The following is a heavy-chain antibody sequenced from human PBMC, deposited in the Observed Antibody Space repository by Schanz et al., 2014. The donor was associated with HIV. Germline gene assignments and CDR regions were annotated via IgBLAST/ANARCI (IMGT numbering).Heavy chain of an antibody. CDR1: GFTFSSYW. J-gene: IGHJ2*01. CDR2: VKQDGSEK. CDR3: ARGAVSHVLYYWYFDL. D-gene: IGHD2-8*01. Sequence: EVQLVESGGGLVQRGGSLRLSCAASGFTFSSYWMSWVRQAPGKGLEWVANVKQDGSEKNYVDSVKGRFTISRDSATNSLFLQMNSLRAEDTAVYFCARGAVSHVLYYWYFDLWGRGTLVTVSS. V-gene: IGHV3-7*01.